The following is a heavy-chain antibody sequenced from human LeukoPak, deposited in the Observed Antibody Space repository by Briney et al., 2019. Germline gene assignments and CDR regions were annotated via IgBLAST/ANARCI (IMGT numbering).Heavy chain of an antibody. CDR1: GGTFSSYA. CDR3: ARGYSSSWYEIGAFDI. CDR2: IIPIFGTA. Sequence: GASVKVSCKASGGTFSSYAISWVRQAPGQGLEWMGGIIPIFGTANYAQKFQGRVTITADESTSTAYMELSSLRSEDTAVYYCARGYSSSWYEIGAFDIWGQGTMVTVSS. D-gene: IGHD6-13*01. V-gene: IGHV1-69*13. J-gene: IGHJ3*02.